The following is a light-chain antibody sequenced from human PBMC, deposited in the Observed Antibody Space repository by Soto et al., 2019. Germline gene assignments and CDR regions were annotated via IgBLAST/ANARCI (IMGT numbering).Light chain of an antibody. CDR3: QQSLGDPYS. CDR1: QSIRTY. Sequence: DIPMTQSPSSLSASVGDRITITCRASQSIRTYLNWYQQKPGKAPKLLIFAASNLQSGVPSRFSGSGSAAEFSLTISSLQPEDFATYYCQQSLGDPYSFGQGTKVEI. V-gene: IGKV1-39*01. CDR2: AAS. J-gene: IGKJ2*01.